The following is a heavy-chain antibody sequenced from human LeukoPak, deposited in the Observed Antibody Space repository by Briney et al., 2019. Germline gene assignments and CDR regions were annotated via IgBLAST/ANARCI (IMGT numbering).Heavy chain of an antibody. Sequence: PSQTLSLTCTVSGGSISSGYYWSWIRQHPRKGLEWIGHIYYSGSSYYNPSLKSRITISIDSSKKQFSLRLGSVTAADTAVYYCARVWGSSWYFDYWGRGTLVTVSS. CDR3: ARVWGSSWYFDY. CDR1: GGSISSGYY. D-gene: IGHD6-13*01. CDR2: IYYSGSS. J-gene: IGHJ4*02. V-gene: IGHV4-31*03.